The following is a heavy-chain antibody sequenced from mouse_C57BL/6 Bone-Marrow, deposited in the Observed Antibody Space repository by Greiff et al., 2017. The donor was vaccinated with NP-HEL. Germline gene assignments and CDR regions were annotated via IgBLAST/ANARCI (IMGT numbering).Heavy chain of an antibody. CDR1: GYTFTSYG. J-gene: IGHJ3*01. CDR2: IYPRSGNT. Sequence: QVHVKQSGAELARPGASVKLSCKASGYTFTSYGISWVKQRTGQGLEWIGEIYPRSGNTYYNEKFKGKATLTADKSSSTAYMELRSLTSEDSAVYFCAREDYYGFAYWGQGTLVTVSA. D-gene: IGHD2-1*01. V-gene: IGHV1-81*01. CDR3: AREDYYGFAY.